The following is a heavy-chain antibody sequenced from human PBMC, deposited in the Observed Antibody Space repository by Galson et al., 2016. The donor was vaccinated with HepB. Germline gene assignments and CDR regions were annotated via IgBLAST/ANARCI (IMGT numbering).Heavy chain of an antibody. J-gene: IGHJ6*02. V-gene: IGHV4-59*01. CDR1: GASISGYY. CDR3: ARDDSGGWYGFHYGMDV. CDR2: IYYSGRT. Sequence: SETLSLTCTVSGASISGYYLSWIRQPPGKGLEWIGYIYYSGRTNYNPSLKSRVTISVGTSKNQFSLKLSSVTAADTAVYYCARDDSGGWYGFHYGMDVWGQGTTVTVSS. D-gene: IGHD6-19*01.